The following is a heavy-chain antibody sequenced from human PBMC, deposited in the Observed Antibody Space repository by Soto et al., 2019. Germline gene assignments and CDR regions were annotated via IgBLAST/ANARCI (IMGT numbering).Heavy chain of an antibody. CDR3: ARHLRGVRNYYGSLAPGYYYYMDV. J-gene: IGHJ6*03. V-gene: IGHV3-7*01. D-gene: IGHD3-10*01. CDR1: GFTFSSYW. CDR2: IKQDGSEK. Sequence: GGSLRLSCAASGFTFSSYWMSWVRQAPGKGLEWVANIKQDGSEKYYVDSVKGRFTISRDNAKNSLYLQMNGLRAEDTAVYYCARHLRGVRNYYGSLAPGYYYYMDVWGKGTTVTVSS.